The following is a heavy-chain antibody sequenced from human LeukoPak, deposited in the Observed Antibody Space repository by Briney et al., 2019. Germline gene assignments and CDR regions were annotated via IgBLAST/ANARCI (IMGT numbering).Heavy chain of an antibody. CDR3: ARVGYCSSTSCSPYYYYYYMDV. V-gene: IGHV1-2*02. J-gene: IGHJ6*03. CDR2: INPNSGGT. D-gene: IGHD2-2*01. CDR1: GYTFTGYY. Sequence: GASVKVSCKASGYTFTGYYMHWVRQAPGQGLEWMGWINPNSGGTNYAQKFQGRVTMTRDTSISTAYMELSRLRPDDTAVYYCARVGYCSSTSCSPYYYYYYMDVWGKGTTVTVSS.